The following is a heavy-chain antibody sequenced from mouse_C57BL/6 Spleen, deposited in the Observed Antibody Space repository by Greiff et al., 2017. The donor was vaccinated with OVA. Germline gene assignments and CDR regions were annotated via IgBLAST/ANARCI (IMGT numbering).Heavy chain of an antibody. V-gene: IGHV1-15*01. CDR1: GYTFTDYE. CDR2: IDPETGGT. CDR3: TRCDYGSSSYYAMDY. D-gene: IGHD1-1*01. J-gene: IGHJ4*01. Sequence: VQLQQSGAELVRPGASVTLSCKASGYTFTDYEMHWVKQTPVHGLEWIGAIDPETGGTAYNQKFKGKAILTADKSSSTAYMELRSLISEDSAVYYCTRCDYGSSSYYAMDYWGQGTSVTVSS.